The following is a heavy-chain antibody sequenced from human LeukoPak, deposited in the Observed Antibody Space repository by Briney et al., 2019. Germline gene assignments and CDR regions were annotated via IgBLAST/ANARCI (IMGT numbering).Heavy chain of an antibody. CDR2: IYYTGST. D-gene: IGHD5-18*01. Sequence: SETLSLTCTVSGGSISSDYWSWIRQPPGKGLEWIGNIYYTGSTNYNPSLKSRATISVDTSKNQFSLRLSSVTAADTAVYYCARRDGRGYTFGYVGPFDPWGQGTLVTVSS. V-gene: IGHV4-59*08. CDR3: ARRDGRGYTFGYVGPFDP. J-gene: IGHJ5*02. CDR1: GGSISSDY.